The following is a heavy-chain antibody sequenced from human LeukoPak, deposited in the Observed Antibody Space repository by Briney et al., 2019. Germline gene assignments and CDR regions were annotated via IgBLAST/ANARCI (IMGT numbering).Heavy chain of an antibody. J-gene: IGHJ4*02. D-gene: IGHD1-1*01. V-gene: IGHV4-61*08. CDR3: ARALNWNDDPLVDY. CDR2: IYYSGST. CDR1: GGSISSGDYY. Sequence: SETLSLTCTVSGGSISSGDYYWSWIRQPPGKGLEWIGYIYYSGSTNYNPSLKSRVTISVDTSRNQFSLKLTSVTAADTAVYYCARALNWNDDPLVDYWGQGTLVTVSS.